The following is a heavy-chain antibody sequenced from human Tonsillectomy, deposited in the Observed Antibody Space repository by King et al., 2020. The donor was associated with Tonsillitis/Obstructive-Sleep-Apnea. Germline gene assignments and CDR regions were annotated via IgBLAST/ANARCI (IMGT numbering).Heavy chain of an antibody. CDR1: GFTFSSYA. J-gene: IGHJ4*02. D-gene: IGHD2-2*01. CDR3: AKNRRDCSSTSCYEVEQLAFDY. CDR2: ISGSGGRT. V-gene: IGHV3-23*04. Sequence: VQLVESGGGLVQPGGSLRLSCAASGFTFSSYAMSWVRQAPGKGLEWVSVISGSGGRTNYADSVKGRFTISRDNSKNTLFLQMYSLRAEDTAVYYCAKNRRDCSSTSCYEVEQLAFDYWGQGTLVTVSS.